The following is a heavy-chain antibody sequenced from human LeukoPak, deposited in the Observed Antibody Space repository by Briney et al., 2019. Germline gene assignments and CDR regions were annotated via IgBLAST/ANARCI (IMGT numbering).Heavy chain of an antibody. V-gene: IGHV3-74*01. D-gene: IGHD2-15*01. J-gene: IGHJ6*02. CDR3: ARDLTTLEHLGYYYGMDV. CDR2: IKGDGSDT. Sequence: PGGSLRLSCAASGFTFSSYWMHWVRQTPGKGLVWVSRIKGDGSDTLYADSVKGRFTVSRDNSKNTLYLQMNSLRDKDTAVYYCARDLTTLEHLGYYYGMDVWGQGTTVTVSS. CDR1: GFTFSSYW.